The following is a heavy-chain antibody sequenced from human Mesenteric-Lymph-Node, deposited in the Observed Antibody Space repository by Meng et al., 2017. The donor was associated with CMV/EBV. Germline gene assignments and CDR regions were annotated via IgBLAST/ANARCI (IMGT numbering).Heavy chain of an antibody. J-gene: IGHJ5*02. CDR1: LPTYD. CDR3: ARGVPTYYYDSSAFYFDT. V-gene: IGHV1-8*03. CDR2: LNPNSGKT. D-gene: IGHD3-22*01. Sequence: LPTYDINWVPPAAGPRLEWIGWLNPNSGKTGYAQKFQGRVTINRNSSISTAYMELSSLTSEDTAVYYCARGVPTYYYDSSAFYFDTWGQGTLVTVSS.